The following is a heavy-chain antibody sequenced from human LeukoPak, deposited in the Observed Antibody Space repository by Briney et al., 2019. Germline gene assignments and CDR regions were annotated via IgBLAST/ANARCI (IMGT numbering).Heavy chain of an antibody. CDR1: GFTLSSYA. D-gene: IGHD6-13*01. J-gene: IGHJ6*03. V-gene: IGHV3-30*02. Sequence: GRSLRLSCAASGFTLSSYAMHWVRQAPGKGLEWVAFIRYDGSNKYYADSVKGRFTISRDNSKNTLYLQMNSLRAEDTAVYYCAKEGLIAAAAHPYYYYYYYMDVWGKGTTVTVSS. CDR3: AKEGLIAAAAHPYYYYYYYMDV. CDR2: IRYDGSNK.